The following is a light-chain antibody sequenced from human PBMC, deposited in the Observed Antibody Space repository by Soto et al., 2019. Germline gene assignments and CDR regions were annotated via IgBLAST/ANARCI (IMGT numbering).Light chain of an antibody. V-gene: IGKV1-39*01. Sequence: DIQMTQSPSSLSASVGDRVTITCRASQTISTYLNWYQQKPGKAPTLLIYDASRLQNGVPARFGGSGSGTEFTLTVSSLQPEDFATYYCQQSYFTPPTFGGGTKVESK. CDR3: QQSYFTPPT. CDR2: DAS. CDR1: QTISTY. J-gene: IGKJ4*01.